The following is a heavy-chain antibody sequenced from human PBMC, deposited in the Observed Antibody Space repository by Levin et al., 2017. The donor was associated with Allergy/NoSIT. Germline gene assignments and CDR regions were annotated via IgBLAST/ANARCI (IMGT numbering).Heavy chain of an antibody. D-gene: IGHD2-2*01. CDR3: TSYCSSSSCYEYYFEY. J-gene: IGHJ4*02. Sequence: GESLKISCAASGLTFSNYWMSWVRQAPGKGLEWVANMNQDGSEKNYVDSVKGRFTISRDNAKNSLYLQMNSLRAEDTAVYYCTSYCSSSSCYEYYFEYWGQGTLATVSS. V-gene: IGHV3-7*01. CDR1: GLTFSNYW. CDR2: MNQDGSEK.